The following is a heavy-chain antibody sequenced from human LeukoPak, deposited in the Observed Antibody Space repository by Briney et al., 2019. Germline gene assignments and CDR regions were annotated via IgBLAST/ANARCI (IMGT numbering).Heavy chain of an antibody. CDR1: GFTFSSYA. Sequence: GGSLRLSCAASGFTFSSYAMSWVRQAPGKGLEWVSYISSSGSTIYYADSVKGRFTISRDNAKNSLYLQMNSLRAEDTAVYYCARDGDRYCSGGSCYCDYWGQGTLVTVSS. CDR3: ARDGDRYCSGGSCYCDY. CDR2: ISSSGSTI. J-gene: IGHJ4*02. D-gene: IGHD2-15*01. V-gene: IGHV3-48*04.